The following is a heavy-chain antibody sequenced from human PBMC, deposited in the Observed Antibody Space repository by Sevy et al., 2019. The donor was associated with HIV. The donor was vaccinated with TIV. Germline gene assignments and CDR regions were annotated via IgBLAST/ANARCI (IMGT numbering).Heavy chain of an antibody. Sequence: ASVKVSCKASGYTFTGYYMHWVRQAPGQGLEWMGWINPNSGGTNYAQKFQGRVTMTRDTSISTAYMELSRLRSDDTAVYYCARSKLPYGSGSYYNPGYWGQGTLVTVSS. CDR2: INPNSGGT. V-gene: IGHV1-2*02. D-gene: IGHD3-10*01. CDR3: ARSKLPYGSGSYYNPGY. J-gene: IGHJ4*02. CDR1: GYTFTGYY.